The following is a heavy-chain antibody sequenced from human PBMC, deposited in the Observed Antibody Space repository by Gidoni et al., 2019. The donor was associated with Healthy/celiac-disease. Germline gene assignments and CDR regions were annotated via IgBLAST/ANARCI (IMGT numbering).Heavy chain of an antibody. J-gene: IGHJ6*02. CDR2: IWYDGSNK. CDR1: GFPFSSYC. Sequence: QVQLVESGGGVVQPGRSLRLSCAASGFPFSSYCLHWVRQAPGKGLEWVAVIWYDGSNKYYADSVKGRFTISRDNSKNTLYLQMNSLRAEDTAVYYCARDRDYRDYDFWSGYWNYYYGMDVWGQGTTVTVSS. V-gene: IGHV3-33*01. CDR3: ARDRDYRDYDFWSGYWNYYYGMDV. D-gene: IGHD3-3*01.